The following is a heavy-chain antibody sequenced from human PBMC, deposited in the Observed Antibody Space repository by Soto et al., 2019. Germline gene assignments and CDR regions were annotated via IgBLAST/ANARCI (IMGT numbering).Heavy chain of an antibody. V-gene: IGHV1-69*01. CDR1: GGTFSSYA. CDR2: IIPIFGTA. Sequence: QVQLVQSGAEVKKPGSSVKVSCKASGGTFSSYAISWVRQAPGQGLEWMGGIIPIFGTANYAQKFQGRVTITADESTSTAYMELSSLSSEDTAVYYCARSITMVRGVTHYYYYGMDVWGQGTTVTVSS. CDR3: ARSITMVRGVTHYYYYGMDV. D-gene: IGHD3-10*01. J-gene: IGHJ6*02.